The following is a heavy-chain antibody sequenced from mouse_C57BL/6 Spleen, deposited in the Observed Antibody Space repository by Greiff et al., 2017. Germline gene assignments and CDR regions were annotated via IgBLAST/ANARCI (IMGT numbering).Heavy chain of an antibody. J-gene: IGHJ2*01. CDR2: IDPENGDT. D-gene: IGHD4-1*01. Sequence: EVHLVESGAELVRPGPSVKLSCTASGFNIKDDYMHWVKQRPEQGLEWIGWIDPENGDTEYASKFQGKATITADTSSNTAYLQLSSLTSEDTAVYYCTAGTSYWGQGTTLTVSS. V-gene: IGHV14-4*01. CDR3: TAGTSY. CDR1: GFNIKDDY.